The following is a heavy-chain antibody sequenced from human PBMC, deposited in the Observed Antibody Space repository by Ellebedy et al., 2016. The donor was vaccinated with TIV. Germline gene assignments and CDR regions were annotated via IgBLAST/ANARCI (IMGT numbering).Heavy chain of an antibody. Sequence: AASVKVSCKASGYTFTGYYIHWVRRAPGQGLEWMGWINPNSGDTNYAPKFQGRVTMTRDTSITTAYMELSSLRYDDTALYHCARALSASLTNWFDTWGQGTLVTVS. CDR2: INPNSGDT. CDR3: ARALSASLTNWFDT. CDR1: GYTFTGYY. J-gene: IGHJ5*02. D-gene: IGHD3-3*02. V-gene: IGHV1-2*02.